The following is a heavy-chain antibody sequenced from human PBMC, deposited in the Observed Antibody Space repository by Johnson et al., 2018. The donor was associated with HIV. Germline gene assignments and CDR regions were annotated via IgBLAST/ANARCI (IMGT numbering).Heavy chain of an antibody. J-gene: IGHJ3*02. CDR2: ISYDGNNK. CDR3: VSSAQWSGWPPGAFDI. D-gene: IGHD6-19*01. CDR1: GFTFSNFA. V-gene: IGHV3-30*14. Sequence: QVQLVESGGGVVQPGRSLRLSCAASGFTFSNFAMHWVRQAPGKGLEWVAVISYDGNNKYYADSVKGRFTISRDNSKNTLDLQMNSLTAEDTAVYYCVSSAQWSGWPPGAFDIWGQGTMVTVSS.